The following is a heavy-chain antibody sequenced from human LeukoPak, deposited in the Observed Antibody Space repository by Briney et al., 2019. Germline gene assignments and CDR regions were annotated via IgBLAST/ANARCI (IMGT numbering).Heavy chain of an antibody. Sequence: SETLSLTCTVSGGSISSYYWSWIRQPPGKGLEWIGYIYYSGSTNYNPSLKSRVTISVDTSKNQFSLKLSSVTAADTAVYYCARHLSIAVAGGYWCFDLWGRGTLVTVSS. D-gene: IGHD6-19*01. V-gene: IGHV4-59*08. J-gene: IGHJ2*01. CDR2: IYYSGST. CDR3: ARHLSIAVAGGYWCFDL. CDR1: GGSISSYY.